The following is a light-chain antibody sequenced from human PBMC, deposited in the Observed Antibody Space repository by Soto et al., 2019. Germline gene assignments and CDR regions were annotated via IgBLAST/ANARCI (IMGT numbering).Light chain of an antibody. CDR3: QQYGSSRHPIT. V-gene: IGKV3-20*01. CDR1: QSVTSTY. J-gene: IGKJ5*01. CDR2: GVS. Sequence: EIVLTQSPGTLSLSPGERATLSCRASQSVTSTYLGWYQQKPGQAPRLLMYGVSVRATGIPDIFSGSGSGTDCTLTISSLKPADFEVYSCQQYGSSRHPITFGQGTQLEIK.